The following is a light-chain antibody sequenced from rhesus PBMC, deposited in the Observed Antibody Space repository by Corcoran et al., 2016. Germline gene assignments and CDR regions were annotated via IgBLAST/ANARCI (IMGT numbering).Light chain of an antibody. V-gene: IGKV2-72*01. Sequence: DIVMTQTPLSLPITPGEPTSISCRSSQSLLHSNGNTYLHWYLQKPGQSPQLLIYGGSHRASGVPDRFSGSSAGTDFTLKISKVEAEDVGVYYCVQAIAFPFTFGPGTKLDIK. J-gene: IGKJ3*01. CDR3: VQAIAFPFT. CDR2: GGS. CDR1: QSLLHSNGNTY.